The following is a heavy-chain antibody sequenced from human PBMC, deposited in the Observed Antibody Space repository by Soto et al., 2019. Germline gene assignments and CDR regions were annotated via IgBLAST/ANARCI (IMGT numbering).Heavy chain of an antibody. CDR3: ARSVYYYDSSGYVVRGFDY. CDR1: GCTFSSYA. D-gene: IGHD3-22*01. CDR2: IIPIFGTA. J-gene: IGHJ4*02. Sequence: SVKVSCKASGCTFSSYAISWVRQAPGQGLEWMGGIIPIFGTANYAQKFQGRVTITADESTSTAYMELSSLRSEDTAVYYCARSVYYYDSSGYVVRGFDYWGQGTLVTVSS. V-gene: IGHV1-69*13.